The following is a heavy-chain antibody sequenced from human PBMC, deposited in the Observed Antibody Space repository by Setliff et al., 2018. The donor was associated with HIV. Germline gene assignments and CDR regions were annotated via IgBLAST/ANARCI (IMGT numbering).Heavy chain of an antibody. CDR2: ISPHNGNT. CDR1: GYIFTNQY. CDR3: AREGGGHSTAFDY. D-gene: IGHD4-17*01. J-gene: IGHJ4*02. V-gene: IGHV1-18*01. Sequence: ASVKVSCKASGYIFTNQYITWVRQAPGQGLEWMGWISPHNGNTNSAQKFQGRVTMTTDTSTSTAYMELSSLRSEDTAVYYCAREGGGHSTAFDYWGQGTLVTVSS.